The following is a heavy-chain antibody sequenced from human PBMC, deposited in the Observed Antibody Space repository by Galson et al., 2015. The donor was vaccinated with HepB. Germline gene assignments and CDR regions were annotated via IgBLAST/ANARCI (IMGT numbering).Heavy chain of an antibody. Sequence: SETLSLTCTVSGGSMTSYYWSWIRQPPGKGLEWVGYIYYSGSTNYNPSLKSRVTISVDTSKNQFSLKLNSVTAADTAVYYCARSYGSGNYWYFDLWGRGTLVTVSS. J-gene: IGHJ2*01. V-gene: IGHV4-59*01. CDR3: ARSYGSGNYWYFDL. CDR2: IYYSGST. D-gene: IGHD3-10*01. CDR1: GGSMTSYY.